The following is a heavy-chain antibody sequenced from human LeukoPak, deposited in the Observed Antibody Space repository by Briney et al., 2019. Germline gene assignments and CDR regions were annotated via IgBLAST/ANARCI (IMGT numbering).Heavy chain of an antibody. D-gene: IGHD2-2*01. J-gene: IGHJ4*02. V-gene: IGHV3-48*01. Sequence: PGGSLRLSCAASGFTFSSYSMNWVRQAPGKGLEWVSYISSSRSTIYYADSVKGRFTIPRDNAKNSLYLQMNSLRAEDTAVYYCAREYCSSTSCLYDYWGQGTLVTVSS. CDR2: ISSSRSTI. CDR3: AREYCSSTSCLYDY. CDR1: GFTFSSYS.